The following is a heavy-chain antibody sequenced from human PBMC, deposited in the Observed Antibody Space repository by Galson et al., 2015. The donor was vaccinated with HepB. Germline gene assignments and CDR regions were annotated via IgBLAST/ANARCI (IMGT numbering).Heavy chain of an antibody. J-gene: IGHJ6*02. V-gene: IGHV3-66*01. Sequence: SLRLSCAASGFTVSSSYMSWVRQAPGKGLEWVSFIYRAGSTYYADSVKGRFTISRDNSKNTLYLQMNSLRAEDTAMYYCAREEVTVGEGFYYFGMDVWGQGTTVTVSS. CDR3: AREEVTVGEGFYYFGMDV. CDR1: GFTVSSSY. CDR2: IYRAGST.